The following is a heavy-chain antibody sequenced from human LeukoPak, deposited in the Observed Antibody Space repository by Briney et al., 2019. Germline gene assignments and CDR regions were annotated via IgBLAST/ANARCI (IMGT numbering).Heavy chain of an antibody. V-gene: IGHV3-7*01. J-gene: IGHJ4*02. D-gene: IGHD3-22*01. CDR1: GFTFSSYW. CDR3: ARPNPSWYDSSGYSY. Sequence: GGSLRLSCTASGFTFSSYWMSWVRQAPGKGLEWVANIKQDGSEKYYVDSVKGRFTIYRDNAKNSLYLQMNSLRAEDTAVYYCARPNPSWYDSSGYSYWGQGTLVTVSS. CDR2: IKQDGSEK.